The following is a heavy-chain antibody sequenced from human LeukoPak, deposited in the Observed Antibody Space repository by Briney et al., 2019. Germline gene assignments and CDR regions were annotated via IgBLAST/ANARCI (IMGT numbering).Heavy chain of an antibody. J-gene: IGHJ5*02. D-gene: IGHD6-13*01. CDR2: IYPGDSDT. V-gene: IGHV5-51*01. CDR1: GYSFTSYW. CDR3: AVPPIAADLGP. Sequence: GESLQISCKGSGYSFTSYWIGWVRQLPGKGLEWMGIIYPGDSDTRYSPSFQGQVTISADKSISTAYLQWSSLKASDTAMYYCAVPPIAADLGPWGQGTLVTVSS.